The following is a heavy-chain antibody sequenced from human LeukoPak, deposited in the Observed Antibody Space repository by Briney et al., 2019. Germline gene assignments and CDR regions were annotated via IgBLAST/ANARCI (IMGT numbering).Heavy chain of an antibody. CDR2: IYYSGST. D-gene: IGHD6-13*01. Sequence: SETLSLTCTVSGGSISSYYWSWIRQPPGKGLEWIGYIYYSGSTNYNPSLKSRVTMSVDTSKNQFSLKLSSVTAADTAVYYCARRVAEHNNYYYYGMDVWGQGTTVTVSS. CDR3: ARRVAEHNNYYYYGMDV. V-gene: IGHV4-59*01. J-gene: IGHJ6*02. CDR1: GGSISSYY.